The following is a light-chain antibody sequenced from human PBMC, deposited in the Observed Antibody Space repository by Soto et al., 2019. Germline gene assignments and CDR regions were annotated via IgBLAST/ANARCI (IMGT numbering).Light chain of an antibody. J-gene: IGLJ1*01. V-gene: IGLV1-40*01. CDR2: SNL. CDR1: SSNIGAGYD. Sequence: QSVLTQPPSVSGAPGQRITISCTGSSSNIGAGYDVHWYQQLPGTAPTLVIFSNLNRPSGVTDRFSGSKSGTSASLVITGLQDEDEADYYCQSFDSSLSAYVFGTGTKVTVL. CDR3: QSFDSSLSAYV.